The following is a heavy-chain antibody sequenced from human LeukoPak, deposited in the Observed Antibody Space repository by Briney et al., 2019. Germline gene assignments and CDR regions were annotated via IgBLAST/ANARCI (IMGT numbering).Heavy chain of an antibody. CDR3: ANLAAAGNQTQNWFDP. Sequence: SETLSLTCAVYGGSFSGYYWSWIRQPPGKGLEWIGEINNSGTTNYNPSLKSRVTISVDTSKNQFSLKLSSVTAADTAVYYCANLAAAGNQTQNWFDPWGQGTLVTVSS. J-gene: IGHJ5*02. CDR2: INNSGTT. CDR1: GGSFSGYY. D-gene: IGHD6-13*01. V-gene: IGHV4-34*01.